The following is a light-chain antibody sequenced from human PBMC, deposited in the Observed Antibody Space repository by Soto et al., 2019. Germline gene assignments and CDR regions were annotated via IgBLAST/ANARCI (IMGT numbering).Light chain of an antibody. Sequence: QSALTQPPSASGSPGQSVAMSCTGTSSDVGGYNYVSWYQQHPGTAPKLIIYEVTKRPSGVPDRFSGSKSGNTASLIVSGLQAEDEGDYYCSSYSGSNNLVVFGGGTKLTVL. CDR3: SSYSGSNNLVV. CDR2: EVT. J-gene: IGLJ3*02. V-gene: IGLV2-8*01. CDR1: SSDVGGYNY.